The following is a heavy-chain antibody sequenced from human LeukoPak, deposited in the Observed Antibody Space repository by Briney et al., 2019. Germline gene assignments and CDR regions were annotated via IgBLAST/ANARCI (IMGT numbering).Heavy chain of an antibody. Sequence: SETLSLTCTVSGRSINSGDYYWSWIRQPPGKGLEWIGYIYYSGSTYYNPSLKSRVTISLDTSKNQFSLKLSSVTVADTAVYYCARAFYYDSSGYHHGFDYWGQGTLVTVSS. CDR1: GRSINSGDYY. V-gene: IGHV4-30-4*01. CDR2: IYYSGST. J-gene: IGHJ4*02. CDR3: ARAFYYDSSGYHHGFDY. D-gene: IGHD3-22*01.